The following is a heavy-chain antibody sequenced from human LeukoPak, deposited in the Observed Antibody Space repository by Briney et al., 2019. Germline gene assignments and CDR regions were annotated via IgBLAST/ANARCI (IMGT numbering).Heavy chain of an antibody. CDR3: ASIAAWRGAFDI. CDR1: GGSISGYY. Sequence: SETLSLTCTVSGGSISGYYWSWIRQPPGKGLEWIGYIYYSGSTNYNPSLKSRVTISVDTSKNQFSLKLSSVTAADTAVYYCASIAAWRGAFDIWGQGTMVTVSS. J-gene: IGHJ3*02. V-gene: IGHV4-59*01. D-gene: IGHD1-1*01. CDR2: IYYSGST.